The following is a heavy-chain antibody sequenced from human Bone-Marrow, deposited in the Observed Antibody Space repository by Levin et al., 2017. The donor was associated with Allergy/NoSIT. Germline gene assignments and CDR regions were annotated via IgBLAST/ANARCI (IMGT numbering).Heavy chain of an antibody. CDR2: MNPKSGDT. J-gene: IGHJ4*02. Sequence: ASVKVSCKASGYTFTGYHIHWVRQAPGQGLEWMGWMNPKSGDTKYARRFQGRVIMTRDTSINTAYMDLSRLRSDDTAVYYCARLLNYYGSGSYYNDLGYWGQGTLVTVSS. CDR1: GYTFTGYH. D-gene: IGHD3-10*01. CDR3: ARLLNYYGSGSYYNDLGY. V-gene: IGHV1-2*02.